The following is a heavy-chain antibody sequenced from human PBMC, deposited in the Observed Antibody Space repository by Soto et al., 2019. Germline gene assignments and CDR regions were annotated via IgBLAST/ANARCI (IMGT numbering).Heavy chain of an antibody. CDR1: GFAFPDAY. D-gene: IGHD3-10*01. Sequence: GGSLRLSCAASGFAFPDAYINWFRQAPGKGLEWLGFIRNRARGGTTEYAASVRGRFAISRDDSNSIAYLEMNSLTTEDTAMYYCSKDSGSEYRNNKWGPGTLVTVSS. CDR3: SKDSGSEYRNNK. CDR2: IRNRARGGTT. V-gene: IGHV3-49*03. J-gene: IGHJ1*01.